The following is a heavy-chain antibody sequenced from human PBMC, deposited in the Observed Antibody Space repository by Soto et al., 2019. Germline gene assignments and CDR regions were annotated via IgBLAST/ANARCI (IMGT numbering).Heavy chain of an antibody. V-gene: IGHV3-48*02. CDR1: ENIFSTYN. J-gene: IGHJ4*02. D-gene: IGHD3-10*01. CDR2: ISADGKGT. CDR3: SRYYYYGDGTL. Sequence: EVLLVESGGDLVQPGGSLRLSCAASENIFSTYNMNWIRQDPGKGLEWVSYISADGKGTYYAESVKGRFTISRDNAKNSLFLQMRSLRDEDTAVYYCSRYYYYGDGTLWGQGTLVTVSS.